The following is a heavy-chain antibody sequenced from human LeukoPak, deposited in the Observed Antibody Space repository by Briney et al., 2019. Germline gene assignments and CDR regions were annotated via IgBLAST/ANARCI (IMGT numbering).Heavy chain of an antibody. Sequence: PGGSLRLSCAASGFTFSSYGMHWVRQAPGKGLEWVAFIRYDGSNKYYADSVKGRFTISRDNSKNTLYLQMNSLRAEDTAVYYCATSNYDFWSGSREGDWFDPWGQGTLVTVSS. V-gene: IGHV3-30*02. CDR1: GFTFSSYG. J-gene: IGHJ5*02. CDR2: IRYDGSNK. CDR3: ATSNYDFWSGSREGDWFDP. D-gene: IGHD3-3*01.